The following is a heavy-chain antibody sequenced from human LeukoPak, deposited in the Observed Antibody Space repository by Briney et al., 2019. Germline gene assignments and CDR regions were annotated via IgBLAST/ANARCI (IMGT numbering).Heavy chain of an antibody. D-gene: IGHD6-13*01. CDR2: INHSGST. Sequence: PSETLSLTCAVYGGSFNGYYWSWIRQPPGKGLEWIGEINHSGSTNYNPSLKSRVTISVDTSKNQFSLKLSSVTAADTAVYYCARGSIAAAGTRSNWFDPWGQGTLVTVSS. V-gene: IGHV4-34*01. J-gene: IGHJ5*02. CDR3: ARGSIAAAGTRSNWFDP. CDR1: GGSFNGYY.